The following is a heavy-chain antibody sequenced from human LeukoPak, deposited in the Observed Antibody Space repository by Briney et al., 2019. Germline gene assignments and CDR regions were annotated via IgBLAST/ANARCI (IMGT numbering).Heavy chain of an antibody. V-gene: IGHV4-34*01. CDR1: GGSFSGYY. Sequence: SETLSLTCAVYGGSFSGYYWSWIRQPPGKGLEWIGEINHSGSTNYNPSLKSRVTISVDTSKNQFSLKLSSVTAADTAVYYCARLGRRGWYYFDYWGQGTLVTVSS. J-gene: IGHJ4*02. CDR3: ARLGRRGWYYFDY. CDR2: INHSGST. D-gene: IGHD6-19*01.